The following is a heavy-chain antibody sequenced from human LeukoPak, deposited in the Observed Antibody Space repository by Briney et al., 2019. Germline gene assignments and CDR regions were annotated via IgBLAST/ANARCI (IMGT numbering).Heavy chain of an antibody. D-gene: IGHD5-12*01. Sequence: SGGSLRLSCAASGFTFSSYSMNWVRQAPGKGLEWISYISTSSSTIYYADSVKGRFTISRDNARNSLYLQMNSLRAEDTAVYYCARNSLGGYDDYYFDSWGRGTLVTVSS. CDR2: ISTSSSTI. CDR1: GFTFSSYS. CDR3: ARNSLGGYDDYYFDS. V-gene: IGHV3-48*01. J-gene: IGHJ4*02.